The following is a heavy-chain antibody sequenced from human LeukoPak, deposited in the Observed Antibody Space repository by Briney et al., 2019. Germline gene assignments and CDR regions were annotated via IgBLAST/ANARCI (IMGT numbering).Heavy chain of an antibody. CDR1: GFTFSSYG. CDR3: ARDLEGWELRGGDY. J-gene: IGHJ4*02. D-gene: IGHD1-26*01. V-gene: IGHV3-30*03. Sequence: PGGSLRLSCAASGFTFSSYGMHWVRQAPGKGLEWVAVISYDGSNKYYADSVKGRFTISRDNSKNSLYLQMNSLRAEDTAVYYCARDLEGWELRGGDYWGQGTLVTVSS. CDR2: ISYDGSNK.